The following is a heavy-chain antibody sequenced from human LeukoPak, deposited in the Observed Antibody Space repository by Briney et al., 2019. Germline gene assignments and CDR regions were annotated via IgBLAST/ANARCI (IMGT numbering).Heavy chain of an antibody. D-gene: IGHD3-22*01. V-gene: IGHV3-23*01. CDR2: ISGTGRST. CDR1: GFTFSSYA. Sequence: GGSLRLSCAASGFTFSSYAMTWVRQTPGKGLEWVSAISGTGRSTYYADSVEGRFSISRNTSKNTLYLHMHSLRAEDTAVYYCAKVARPGHDRSGYYPYYFDYWGQGTLVTVSS. J-gene: IGHJ4*02. CDR3: AKVARPGHDRSGYYPYYFDY.